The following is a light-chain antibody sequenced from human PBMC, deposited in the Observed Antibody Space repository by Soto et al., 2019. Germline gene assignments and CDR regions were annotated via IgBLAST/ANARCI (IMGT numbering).Light chain of an antibody. V-gene: IGLV2-14*01. CDR3: SSYTSNNTPV. CDR2: EVS. CDR1: TSDVGGYNY. Sequence: QSALTQPASVSGSPGQSITISCTGTTSDVGGYNYVSWYQQHPGTAPKLLIYEVSNRPSGVSNRFSGSKSGNTASLTISGLQAEDEADYYCSSYTSNNTPVFGGGTQLTVL. J-gene: IGLJ3*02.